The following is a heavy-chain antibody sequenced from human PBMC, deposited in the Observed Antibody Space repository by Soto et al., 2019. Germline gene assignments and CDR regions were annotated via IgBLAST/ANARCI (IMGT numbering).Heavy chain of an antibody. CDR3: ARDSWFGELVDAFDI. Sequence: QVQLVESGGGLIKPGGSLRLSCAASGFTFSDYYMSWIRQAPGKGLEWVAYISSSGSTIYYAYSVKGRFTISRDNAKNSLYMQMNSLRAEDTAVYYCARDSWFGELVDAFDIWGQGTMVTVSS. CDR2: ISSSGSTI. D-gene: IGHD3-10*01. CDR1: GFTFSDYY. J-gene: IGHJ3*02. V-gene: IGHV3-11*01.